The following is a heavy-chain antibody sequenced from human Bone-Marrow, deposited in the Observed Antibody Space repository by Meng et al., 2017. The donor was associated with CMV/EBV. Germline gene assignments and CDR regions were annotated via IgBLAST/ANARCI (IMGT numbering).Heavy chain of an antibody. D-gene: IGHD3-22*01. V-gene: IGHV3-21*01. CDR1: GFIFNNHS. CDR3: AREAYDSSGYHLLDY. CDR2: ISGRSNHI. J-gene: IGHJ4*02. Sequence: GESLKISCVGSGFIFNNHSLNWVRQAPGKGLEWVSSISGRSNHIYYADSLKGRFTVSRDNAKNTLYLQMNSLRAEDTAVYYCAREAYDSSGYHLLDYWGQGTLVTVSS.